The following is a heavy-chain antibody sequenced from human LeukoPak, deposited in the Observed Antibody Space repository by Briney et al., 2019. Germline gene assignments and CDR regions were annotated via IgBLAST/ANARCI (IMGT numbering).Heavy chain of an antibody. CDR1: GGSFSGYY. Sequence: SETLSLTCAVYGGSFSGYYWSWIRQPPGKGLEWIGEINHSGSTNHNPSLKSRVTISVDTSKKQFSLKLTSVTAADTAVYYCARDNGGARWLVDWGQGTLVTVSS. D-gene: IGHD2-21*01. J-gene: IGHJ4*02. CDR3: ARDNGGARWLVD. V-gene: IGHV4-34*01. CDR2: INHSGST.